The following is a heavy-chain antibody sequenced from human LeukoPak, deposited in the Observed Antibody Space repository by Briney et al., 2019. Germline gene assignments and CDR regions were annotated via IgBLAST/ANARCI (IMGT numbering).Heavy chain of an antibody. Sequence: GASVKVSCKTSGYTFTSYGVTWVRQAPGQGLEWMGWISAFNGNTHYPQKFQGRVTMTTDTSTSTVYMEVRSLRSDDTAVYYCARVFFGVFRLGESRFDYWGQGTLVTVSS. D-gene: IGHD3-16*01. J-gene: IGHJ4*02. V-gene: IGHV1-18*01. CDR1: GYTFTSYG. CDR2: ISAFNGNT. CDR3: ARVFFGVFRLGESRFDY.